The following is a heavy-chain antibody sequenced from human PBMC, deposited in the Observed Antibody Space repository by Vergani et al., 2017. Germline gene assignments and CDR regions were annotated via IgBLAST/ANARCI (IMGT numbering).Heavy chain of an antibody. Sequence: EVQLVQSGAEVKKPGESLKISCKGSGYSFTSYWIGWVRQMPGKGLEWMGIIYPGDSDTRYSPSFQGQVTISADKSISTAYLQWSSLKASDTAMYYCARQGKYYYDSSGYRKTYFDYWGQGTLVTVSS. J-gene: IGHJ4*02. CDR2: IYPGDSDT. CDR3: ARQGKYYYDSSGYRKTYFDY. D-gene: IGHD3-22*01. V-gene: IGHV5-51*01. CDR1: GYSFTSYW.